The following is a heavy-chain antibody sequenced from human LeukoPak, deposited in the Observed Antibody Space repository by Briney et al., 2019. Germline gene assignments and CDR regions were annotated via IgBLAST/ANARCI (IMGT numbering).Heavy chain of an antibody. CDR1: GGSFSGYY. CDR2: INHSGST. V-gene: IGHV4-34*01. D-gene: IGHD3-10*01. Sequence: SETLSLACAVYGGSFSGYYWSWIRQPPGKGVEWIGEINHSGSTNYNPSLKSRVTISVDTSKNQFSLKLSSVTAADTAVYYCARGSLRITMVRGVIIAFIFDYWGQGTLVTVSS. J-gene: IGHJ4*02. CDR3: ARGSLRITMVRGVIIAFIFDY.